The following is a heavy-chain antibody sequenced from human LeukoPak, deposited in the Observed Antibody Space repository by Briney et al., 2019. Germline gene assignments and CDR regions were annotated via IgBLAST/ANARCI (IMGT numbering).Heavy chain of an antibody. CDR1: GASFSDSRYY. J-gene: IGHJ4*02. CDR3: ASSSNRYSTPHYYFDF. CDR2: LYSDGRT. D-gene: IGHD2-15*01. Sequence: PSETLSLTCTVSGASFSDSRYYWGWVRQPPGKGLEWIASLYSDGRTFYDPSLKSRVTISVDTSKSRFSLKLSSVTAADTAVYYCASSSNRYSTPHYYFDFWGQGALVTVSS. V-gene: IGHV4-39*01.